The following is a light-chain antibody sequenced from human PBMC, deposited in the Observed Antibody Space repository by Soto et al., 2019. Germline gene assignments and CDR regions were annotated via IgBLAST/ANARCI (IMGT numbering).Light chain of an antibody. J-gene: IGKJ3*01. V-gene: IGKV3-15*01. CDR1: QSVSGN. CDR3: QQYTNWPPIT. CDR2: GAS. Sequence: EIVMTQSPATLSVSPGERATLSCRASQSVSGNLAWYQQKPGQATRLLIYGASTRATGIPARFSGSGSGTEFTLTISSLQSEDFAGYYCQQYTNWPPITFGPGTKVYIK.